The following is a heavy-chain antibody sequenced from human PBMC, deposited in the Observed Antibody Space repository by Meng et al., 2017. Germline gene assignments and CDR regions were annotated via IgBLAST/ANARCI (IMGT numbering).Heavy chain of an antibody. CDR3: AREDTAMVIRGSDY. CDR2: ISYDGSNK. CDR1: GFTFSSYA. J-gene: IGHJ4*02. D-gene: IGHD5-18*01. V-gene: IGHV3-30*07. Sequence: GESLKISCAASGFTFSSYAMHWVRQAPGKGLEWVAVISYDGSNKYYADSVKGRFTISRDNSKNSLYLQMNSLRAEDTAVYYCAREDTAMVIRGSDYWGQGTLVTVSS.